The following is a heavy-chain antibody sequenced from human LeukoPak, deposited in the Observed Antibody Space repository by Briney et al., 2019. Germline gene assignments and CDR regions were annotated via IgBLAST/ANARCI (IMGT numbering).Heavy chain of an antibody. D-gene: IGHD6-13*01. Sequence: GGSLRLSCAASGFTFSSYSMNWVRQAPGKGLEWVSSISSSSSYIYYADSVKGRFTISRDNAKNSLYLQMNSLRAEDTAVYYCARDDATLVLDAFDIWGQGTMVTVSS. J-gene: IGHJ3*02. CDR1: GFTFSSYS. CDR2: ISSSSSYI. CDR3: ARDDATLVLDAFDI. V-gene: IGHV3-21*01.